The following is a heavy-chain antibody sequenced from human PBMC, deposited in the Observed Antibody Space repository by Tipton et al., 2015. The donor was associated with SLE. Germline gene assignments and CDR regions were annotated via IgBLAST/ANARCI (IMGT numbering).Heavy chain of an antibody. D-gene: IGHD2-21*02. CDR3: ARDGRVTSSGGDYYHYYYYMDV. Sequence: TLSLTCALSGGSFTGYYWSWIRQSPGLGLEWIGEITHGGGTNYNPPLKSRVTISVDTSKNQFSLNVSSVTAADTAVYYCARDGRVTSSGGDYYHYYYYMDVWGKGTTVTVSS. CDR2: ITHGGGT. J-gene: IGHJ6*03. V-gene: IGHV4-34*01. CDR1: GGSFTGYY.